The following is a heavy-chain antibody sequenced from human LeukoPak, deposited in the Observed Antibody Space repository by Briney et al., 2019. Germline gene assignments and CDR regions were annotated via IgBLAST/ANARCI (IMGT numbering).Heavy chain of an antibody. CDR3: ARIRDGYNDAYDI. V-gene: IGHV1-46*01. CDR2: INPSGGST. D-gene: IGHD5-24*01. CDR1: GYTFTSYY. Sequence: ASVKVSCKASGYTFTSYYMHWVRQAPGQGLEWMGIINPSGGSTSYAQKFQGRVTMTRDTSASTVYMELSSLRSEDTAIYYCARIRDGYNDAYDIWGQGTVVTVSS. J-gene: IGHJ3*02.